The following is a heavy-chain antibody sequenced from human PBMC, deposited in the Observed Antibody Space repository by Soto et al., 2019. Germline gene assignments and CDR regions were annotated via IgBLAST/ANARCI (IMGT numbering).Heavy chain of an antibody. J-gene: IGHJ6*02. CDR2: IYYSGST. D-gene: IGHD6-13*01. CDR1: EGSISSHY. CDR3: ARVVSYTSSSFIYYYYGMEV. Sequence: LVLLSLRCTVSEGSISSHYCRWIMQPPRKGLEWIGYIYYSGSTNYNPSLKRRVTISVDTSKNQFSLKLSSVTAADTAVYYCARVVSYTSSSFIYYYYGMEVWGQGTSVTVT. V-gene: IGHV4-59*11.